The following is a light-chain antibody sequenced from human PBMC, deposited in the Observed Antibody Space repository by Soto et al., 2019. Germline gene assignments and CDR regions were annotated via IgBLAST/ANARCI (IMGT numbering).Light chain of an antibody. CDR3: LHYGSLYT. J-gene: IGKJ2*01. CDR1: QSVRSSY. V-gene: IGKV3-20*01. CDR2: AAS. Sequence: EIVLTQSPGTLSLSPGERATLSCRASQSVRSSYLAWLQQKPGQAPRLLIYAASSRATGIPDRFSGSGSGTDFTLTLSRLEPEDFAVYYCLHYGSLYTFGQGTKLEIK.